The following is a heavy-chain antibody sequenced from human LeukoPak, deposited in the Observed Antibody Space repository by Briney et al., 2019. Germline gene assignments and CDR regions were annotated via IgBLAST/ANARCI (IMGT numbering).Heavy chain of an antibody. V-gene: IGHV3-21*01. J-gene: IGHJ4*02. Sequence: PGRSLRLSCAASGFTFSSYAMHWVRQAPGKGLEWVSSISTSSIYIYYADSVKGRFTISRDNAKNSLYLQMNSLRAEDTAVYYCARDMCGNNCYFFDYWGQGTLVTVSS. CDR3: ARDMCGNNCYFFDY. CDR2: ISTSSIYI. D-gene: IGHD2-21*02. CDR1: GFTFSSYA.